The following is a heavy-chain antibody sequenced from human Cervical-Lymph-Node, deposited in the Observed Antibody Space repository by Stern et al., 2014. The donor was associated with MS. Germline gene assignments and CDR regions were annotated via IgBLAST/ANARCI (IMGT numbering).Heavy chain of an antibody. V-gene: IGHV1-46*02. J-gene: IGHJ1*01. CDR2: INPSGGST. Sequence: QVQLMQSGAEVMKPGASVKVSCKTSGNTFNSYYIHWVRQAPGQGLEWMGVINPSGGSTSYAQKFQGRVTMTRDTSTSTVYMELSSLRSEDTAVFYCATIHYYDSSGYNYVGYFQHWGQGTLVIVSS. CDR3: ATIHYYDSSGYNYVGYFQH. CDR1: GNTFNSYY. D-gene: IGHD3-22*01.